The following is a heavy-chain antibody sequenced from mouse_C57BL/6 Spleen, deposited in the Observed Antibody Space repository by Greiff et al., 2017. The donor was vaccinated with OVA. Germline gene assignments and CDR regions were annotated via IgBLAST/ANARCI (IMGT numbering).Heavy chain of an antibody. V-gene: IGHV1-81*01. CDR2: IYPRSGNT. CDR3: ARVYGSSYDYYAMDY. Sequence: QVQLQQSGAELARPGASVKLSCKASGYTFTSYGISWVKQRTGQGLEWIGEIYPRSGNTYYNEKFKGKATLSADKSSSTAYMELRSLTSDESAVYFFARVYGSSYDYYAMDYWGQGTSVTGS. J-gene: IGHJ4*01. D-gene: IGHD1-1*01. CDR1: GYTFTSYG.